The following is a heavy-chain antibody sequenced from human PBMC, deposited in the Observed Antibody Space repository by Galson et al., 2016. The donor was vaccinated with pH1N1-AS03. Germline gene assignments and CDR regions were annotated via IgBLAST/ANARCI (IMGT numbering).Heavy chain of an antibody. V-gene: IGHV3-23*01. CDR1: EFTFSIFA. CDR3: AKESRVGANYYYCGMDA. D-gene: IGHD1-26*01. Sequence: SLRLSCAASEFTFSIFAMNWVRQVPGKGLEWVSTISDSGDSTSYADSVRGRFTISRGNSKNTLYLQMDSLRAEDAAIYYCAKESRVGANYYYCGMDAWGQGTAVTVSS. CDR2: ISDSGDST. J-gene: IGHJ6*02.